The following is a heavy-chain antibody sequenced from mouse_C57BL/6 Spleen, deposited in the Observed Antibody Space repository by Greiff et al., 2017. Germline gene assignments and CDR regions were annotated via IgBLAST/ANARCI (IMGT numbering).Heavy chain of an antibody. CDR3: SRDYGLYYAMDY. CDR1: GYAFTNYL. Sequence: QVHVKQSGAELVRPGTSVKVSCKASGYAFTNYLIEWVKQRPGQGLEWIGVINPGSGGTNYNEKFKGKATLTADKSSSTAYMQLISLTSDDSAVYFCSRDYGLYYAMDYWGQGTSVTVSS. J-gene: IGHJ4*01. V-gene: IGHV1-54*01. D-gene: IGHD1-1*02. CDR2: INPGSGGT.